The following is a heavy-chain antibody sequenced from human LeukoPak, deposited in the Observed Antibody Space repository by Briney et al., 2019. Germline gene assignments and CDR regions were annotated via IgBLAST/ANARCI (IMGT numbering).Heavy chain of an antibody. Sequence: SETLSLTCTVSGGSISSSTYYWDWIRQPPGKGLEWIGSFFYTGSTYYNPSLKSRVTISVDTSKNQFSLNLTSITAADTAVYYCARVGYTTSWFGGSFDPWGQGTLVTVSS. CDR2: FFYTGST. D-gene: IGHD6-13*01. CDR3: ARVGYTTSWFGGSFDP. V-gene: IGHV4-39*07. CDR1: GGSISSSTYY. J-gene: IGHJ5*02.